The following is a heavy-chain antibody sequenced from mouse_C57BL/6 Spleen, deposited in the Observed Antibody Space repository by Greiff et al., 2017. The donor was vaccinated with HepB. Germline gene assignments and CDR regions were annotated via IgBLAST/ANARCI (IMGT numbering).Heavy chain of an antibody. D-gene: IGHD2-5*01. CDR1: GYTFSSYA. CDR2: ISDGGSYT. V-gene: IGHV5-4*01. Sequence: VQLLQSGGGLVKPGASLKLSCAASGYTFSSYAMSWVRQTPEKRLEWVATISDGGSYTYYPDNVKGRYTISRDNAKNNLYLQMGHLKSEDTAMCYCGDSNDDAMDYWGQGTSVTVSS. CDR3: GDSNDDAMDY. J-gene: IGHJ4*01.